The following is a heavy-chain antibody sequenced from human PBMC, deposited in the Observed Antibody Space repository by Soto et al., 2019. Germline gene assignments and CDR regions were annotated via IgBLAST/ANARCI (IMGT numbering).Heavy chain of an antibody. CDR3: AKDSGSAFNWFDP. CDR1: GFTFSDYW. J-gene: IGHJ5*02. V-gene: IGHV3-7*01. Sequence: GGSLRLSCAVSGFTFSDYWMSWVRQAPGKGLEWVANIKQDGNEKYYVDSVKGRFTISRDNAKNSLYLQMNSLRAEDTAVYYCAKDSGSAFNWFDPWGQGTLVTVSS. CDR2: IKQDGNEK. D-gene: IGHD3-10*01.